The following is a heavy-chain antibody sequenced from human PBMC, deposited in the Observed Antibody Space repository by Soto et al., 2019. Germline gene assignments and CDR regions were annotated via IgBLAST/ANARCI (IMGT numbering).Heavy chain of an antibody. CDR2: ISSSSSYT. Sequence: GGSLRLSCAASGFTFSDYYMSWIRQAPGKGLEWVSYISSSSSYTNYADSVKGRFTISRDNAKNSLYLQMNSLRAEDTAVYYCARVRSSTSCYFDYWGQGTLVTVSS. J-gene: IGHJ4*02. V-gene: IGHV3-11*06. D-gene: IGHD2-2*01. CDR3: ARVRSSTSCYFDY. CDR1: GFTFSDYY.